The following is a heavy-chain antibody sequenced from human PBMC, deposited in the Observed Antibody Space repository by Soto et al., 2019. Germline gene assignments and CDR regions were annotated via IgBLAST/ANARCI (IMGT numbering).Heavy chain of an antibody. D-gene: IGHD3-22*01. Sequence: ASVKVSCKASGGTFSSYAISWVRQAPGQGLEWMGGIIPIFGTANYAQKFQGRVTITADESTSTAYMELSSLRSEDTAVYYCARDRHRYYDSSDYDAFDIWGQGTMVTVSS. V-gene: IGHV1-69*13. CDR1: GGTFSSYA. CDR2: IIPIFGTA. CDR3: ARDRHRYYDSSDYDAFDI. J-gene: IGHJ3*02.